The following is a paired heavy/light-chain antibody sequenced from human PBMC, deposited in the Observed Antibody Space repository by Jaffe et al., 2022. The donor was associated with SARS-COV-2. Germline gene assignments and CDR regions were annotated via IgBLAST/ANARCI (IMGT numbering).Heavy chain of an antibody. CDR1: GFTFSSRS. CDR2: INPSSSAL. Sequence: EVQLVESGGGLVQPGGSLRLSCAASGFTFSSRSMNWVRQAPGKGLEWVSYINPSSSALYYADSVRGRFTISRDNAKDSLYLQMNSLRAEDTAVYYCARGDSSSYSYVEGYFDYWGQGTQVTVSS. J-gene: IGHJ4*02. CDR3: ARGDSSSYSYVEGYFDY. D-gene: IGHD3-22*01. V-gene: IGHV3-48*01.
Light chain of an antibody. V-gene: IGLV2-11*01. J-gene: IGLJ1*01. CDR2: DVS. CDR1: NSDVGGYKY. CDR3: CSYAGRYTFV. Sequence: QSALTQPRSVSESPGQSVTISCTGTNSDVGGYKYVSWYQHHPGKAPKLMIYDVSKRPSGVPDRFSGSKSGNTASLTISGLQDEDEADYYCCSYAGRYTFVFGSGTKVTVL.